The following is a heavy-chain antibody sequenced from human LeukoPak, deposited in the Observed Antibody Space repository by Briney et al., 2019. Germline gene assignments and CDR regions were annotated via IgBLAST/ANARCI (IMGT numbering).Heavy chain of an antibody. CDR2: ITSSGAAT. J-gene: IGHJ4*02. V-gene: IGHV3-23*01. D-gene: IGHD3-22*01. CDR3: AKDRPNYYGSNGHYYKLNGDC. CDR1: GFTFSSYW. Sequence: QTGGSLRLSCAASGFTFSSYWMHWVRQAPGKGLEWVSSITSSGAATYYADSVKGRFTISRDNSDNTLYLQMNSLRAEDTAVYYCAKDRPNYYGSNGHYYKLNGDCWGQGTLVTVSS.